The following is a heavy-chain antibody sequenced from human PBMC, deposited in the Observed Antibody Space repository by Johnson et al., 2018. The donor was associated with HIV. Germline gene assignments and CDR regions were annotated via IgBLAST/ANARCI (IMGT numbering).Heavy chain of an antibody. CDR3: AIVGATQDAFDI. Sequence: VQLVESGGGVVQPGRSLRLSCAASGFTFSSYGMHWVRQAPGKGLEWVAAIWDDGSDKYYADSVKGRITISRDKSKNTLYLQMNSLRAEDTAVYYCAIVGATQDAFDIWGQGTMVTVSS. V-gene: IGHV3-30*19. CDR2: IWDDGSDK. J-gene: IGHJ3*02. D-gene: IGHD1-26*01. CDR1: GFTFSSYG.